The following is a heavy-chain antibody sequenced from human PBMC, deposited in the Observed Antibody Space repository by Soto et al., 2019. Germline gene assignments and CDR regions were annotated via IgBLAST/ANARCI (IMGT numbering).Heavy chain of an antibody. J-gene: IGHJ4*02. V-gene: IGHV4-30-2*01. CDR1: GGSISSGGYS. Sequence: PSETLSLTCAVSGGSISSGGYSWSWIRQPPGKGLEWIGYIYHSGSTYYNPSLKSRVTISVDRPKNQFSLKLSSVTAADTAVYYCARVEDGYNYYYFDYWGQGTLVTVSS. CDR2: IYHSGST. CDR3: ARVEDGYNYYYFDY. D-gene: IGHD5-12*01.